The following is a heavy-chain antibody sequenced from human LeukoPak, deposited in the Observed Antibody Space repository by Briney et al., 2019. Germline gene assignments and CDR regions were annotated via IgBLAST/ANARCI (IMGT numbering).Heavy chain of an antibody. J-gene: IGHJ4*02. CDR3: ARDRGSYYNIFDS. CDR1: GYTFINYY. Sequence: GASVKVSCKASGYTFINYYMHWVRQAPGQGLEWMGWINPNSGGTNYAQKFQGRVTMTRDTSISTAYMELSSLRSDDTAVYYCARDRGSYYNIFDSWGQGTLVIVSS. CDR2: INPNSGGT. D-gene: IGHD3-10*01. V-gene: IGHV1-2*02.